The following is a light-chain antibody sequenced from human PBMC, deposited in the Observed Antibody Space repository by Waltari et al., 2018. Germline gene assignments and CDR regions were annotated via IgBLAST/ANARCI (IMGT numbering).Light chain of an antibody. V-gene: IGKV1-39*01. CDR2: AAS. CDR3: QQSYSTPLT. Sequence: DIQMTQSPSSLSASVGDSVTITCRASQSITNYLNWYQQKPGKAPKLLIYAASSLQTGVQSRFSGSGSETDFSLTISSLQPEDFATYSCQQSYSTPLTFGGGTKVEIK. J-gene: IGKJ4*01. CDR1: QSITNY.